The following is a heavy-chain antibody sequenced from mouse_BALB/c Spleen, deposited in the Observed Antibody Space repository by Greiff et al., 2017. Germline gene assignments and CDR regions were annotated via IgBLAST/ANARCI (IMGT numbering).Heavy chain of an antibody. J-gene: IGHJ2*01. V-gene: IGHV7-3*02. CDR1: GFTFTDYY. CDR2: IRNKANGYTT. CDR3: ARDLYGNYVYYFDY. D-gene: IGHD2-1*01. Sequence: EVKLMESGGGLVQPGGSLRLSCATSGFTFTDYYMSWVRQPPGKALEWLGFIRNKANGYTTEYSASVKGRFTISRDNSQSILYLQMNTLRAEDSATYYCARDLYGNYVYYFDYWGQGTTLTVSS.